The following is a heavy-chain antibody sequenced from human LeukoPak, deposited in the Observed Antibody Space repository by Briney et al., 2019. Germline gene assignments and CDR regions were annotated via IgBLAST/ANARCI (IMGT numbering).Heavy chain of an antibody. D-gene: IGHD3-3*01. CDR2: INPNSGGT. CDR1: GYTFTGYY. J-gene: IGHJ4*02. CDR3: ARLLRGYFDY. Sequence: ASVKVSCKASGYTFTGYYMHWVRQAPGQGLEWMGWINPNSGGTNYALKFQGRVTMTRDTSISTAYMELGRLRSDDTAVYYRARLLRGYFDYWGQGTLVTVSS. V-gene: IGHV1-2*02.